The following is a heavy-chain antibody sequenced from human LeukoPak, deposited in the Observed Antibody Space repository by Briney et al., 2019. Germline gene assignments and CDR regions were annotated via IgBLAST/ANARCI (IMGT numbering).Heavy chain of an antibody. V-gene: IGHV3-23*01. CDR1: GFTFSSYA. Sequence: PGGSLRLSCTASGFTFSSYAMYWVRQAPGKGLEWVSGIFGSGGSAHYADSVKGRFTISRDNSQNTVYLQMKSLRAEDTDVYYCGKTTTGYSSGRNPAWPVDYWGQGTLVTVSS. CDR3: GKTTTGYSSGRNPAWPVDY. D-gene: IGHD6-19*01. CDR2: IFGSGGSA. J-gene: IGHJ4*02.